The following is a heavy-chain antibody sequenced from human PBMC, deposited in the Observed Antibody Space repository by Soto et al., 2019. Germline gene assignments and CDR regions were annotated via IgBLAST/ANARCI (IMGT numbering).Heavy chain of an antibody. CDR3: AKDPRGFANNYGGPNWFHP. CDR1: GFTYSDYA. V-gene: IGHV3-23*01. CDR2: ISGGGDTT. D-gene: IGHD4-17*01. J-gene: IGHJ5*02. Sequence: EVQLLESGGGLVQPGGSLRLSCIASGFTYSDYAMSWVRQASGKGLEWVSGISGGGDTTYYANSVKGRFTISRDNSKNSMYLQMNCLRAEDTAIYYCAKDPRGFANNYGGPNWFHPWGQGTLVTVSS.